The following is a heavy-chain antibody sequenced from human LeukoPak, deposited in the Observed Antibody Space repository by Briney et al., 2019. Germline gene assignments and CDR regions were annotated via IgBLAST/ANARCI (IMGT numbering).Heavy chain of an antibody. CDR3: ARDLTMVRGVLHWFDP. CDR1: GYTFSNYA. Sequence: ASVKVSCKASGYTFSNYAVHWVRQAPGQRLEWMGWINAGNGDTKYSQKFQGRVTITRDTSATTAYMELSSLRSEGTAVYYCARDLTMVRGVLHWFDPWGQGTLVTVSS. CDR2: INAGNGDT. J-gene: IGHJ5*02. D-gene: IGHD3-10*01. V-gene: IGHV1-3*01.